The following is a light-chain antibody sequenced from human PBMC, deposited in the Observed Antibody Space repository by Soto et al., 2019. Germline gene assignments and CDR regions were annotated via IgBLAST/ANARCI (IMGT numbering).Light chain of an antibody. Sequence: EVVLTQSPVTLSLSPGERGTLSCRASQSFRGLLAWYQQKPGQAPRLLIYDAYNRATGIPPRFSGSGSGTDFTLTIISLDPEDSAVHYCQQRHMWPITFGQGTRLEIK. J-gene: IGKJ5*01. V-gene: IGKV3-11*01. CDR3: QQRHMWPIT. CDR1: QSFRGL. CDR2: DAY.